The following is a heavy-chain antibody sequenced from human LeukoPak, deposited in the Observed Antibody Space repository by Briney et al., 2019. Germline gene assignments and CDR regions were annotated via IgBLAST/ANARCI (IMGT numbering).Heavy chain of an antibody. J-gene: IGHJ5*02. V-gene: IGHV3-23*01. CDR3: AKPYSGTILTGWFDP. CDR1: GFTFSNYA. Sequence: GGSLRLSCAASGFTFSNYAMSWVRQAPGKGLEWVSAISGSGGSTNYADSVKGRFTISRDNSKNTLYLQMNSLRAEDTAVYYCAKPYSGTILTGWFDPWGQGTLVTVSS. CDR2: ISGSGGST. D-gene: IGHD3-9*01.